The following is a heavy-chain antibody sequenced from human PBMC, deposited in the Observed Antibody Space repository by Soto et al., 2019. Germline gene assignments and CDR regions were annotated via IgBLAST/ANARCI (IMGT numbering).Heavy chain of an antibody. CDR3: ARAPTDAYIVVVPAAKLAGWFDP. Sequence: SETLSLTCAVYGGSFGGYYGSWIRQPPGKGLEWIGEINHSGSTNYNPSLKSRVTISVDTSKNQFSLKLSSVTAADTAVYYCARAPTDAYIVVVPAAKLAGWFDPWGQGTLVTVSS. V-gene: IGHV4-34*01. CDR2: INHSGST. D-gene: IGHD2-2*01. J-gene: IGHJ5*02. CDR1: GGSFGGYY.